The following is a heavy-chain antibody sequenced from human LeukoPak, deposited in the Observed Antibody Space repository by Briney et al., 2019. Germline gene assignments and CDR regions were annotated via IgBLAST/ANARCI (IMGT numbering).Heavy chain of an antibody. CDR3: ATDLAGDQPKNWYFDL. V-gene: IGHV1-24*01. Sequence: ASVKVSCKVSGYTLTELSMHWVRQAPGKGLEWMGGFDPEDGETIYAQKFQGRVTMTEDASTDTAYMELSSLRSEDTAVYYCATDLAGDQPKNWYFDLWGRGTLVTVSS. CDR1: GYTLTELS. D-gene: IGHD7-27*01. CDR2: FDPEDGET. J-gene: IGHJ2*01.